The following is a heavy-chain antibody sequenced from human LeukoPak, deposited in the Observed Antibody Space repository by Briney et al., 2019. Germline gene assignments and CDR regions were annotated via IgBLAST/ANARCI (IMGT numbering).Heavy chain of an antibody. V-gene: IGHV4-59*01. J-gene: IGHJ4*02. Sequence: PSETLSLTCTVSGASISTSYWYWIRQPPGKGLEFIGYIYHNGDANYNPSLKSRVTMSVVTPKNQFSLKVSSMTAADTAVYYCARHNRGYDLFERWGQGTLVTVSS. D-gene: IGHD5-12*01. CDR3: ARHNRGYDLFER. CDR2: IYHNGDA. CDR1: GASISTSY.